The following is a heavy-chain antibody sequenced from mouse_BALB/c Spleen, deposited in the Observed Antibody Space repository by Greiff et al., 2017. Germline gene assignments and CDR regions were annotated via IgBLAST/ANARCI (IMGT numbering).Heavy chain of an antibody. CDR2: ISYSGST. D-gene: IGHD1-3*01. J-gene: IGHJ3*01. CDR3: AREWDWFAY. Sequence: EVQLMESGPGLVKPSQSLSLTCTVTGYSITSDYAWNWIRQFPGNKLEWMGYISYSGSTSYNPSLKSRISITRDTSKNQFFLQLNSVTTEDTATYYCAREWDWFAYWGQGTLVTVSA. CDR1: GYSITSDYA. V-gene: IGHV3-2*02.